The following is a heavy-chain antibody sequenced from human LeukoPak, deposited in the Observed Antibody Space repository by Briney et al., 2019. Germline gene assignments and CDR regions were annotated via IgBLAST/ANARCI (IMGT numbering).Heavy chain of an antibody. D-gene: IGHD4-17*01. CDR1: GGSISSYY. V-gene: IGHV4-34*01. Sequence: SETLSLTCTVSGGSISSYYWSWIRQPPGKGLEWIGEINHSGSTNYNPSLKSRVTISKNQFSLKLSSVTAADTAVYYCARRNYGDYVGWFDPWGQGTLVTVSS. CDR3: ARRNYGDYVGWFDP. J-gene: IGHJ5*02. CDR2: INHSGST.